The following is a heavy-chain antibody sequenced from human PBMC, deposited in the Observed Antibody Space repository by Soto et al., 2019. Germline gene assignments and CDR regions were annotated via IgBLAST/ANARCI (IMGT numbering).Heavy chain of an antibody. V-gene: IGHV3-21*01. Sequence: QLVESGGGLVKPGGSLRVSCAASRFAFSSYSMHWVRQAPMKGLEWVASIKSVASYVYYADSVEGRFTISRDNAKNSVYLQMNSLRAADAAVYYCTKDRSSFMRGRIRGPYGGLDVWGQGTTVLVS. CDR2: IKSVASYV. CDR3: TKDRSSFMRGRIRGPYGGLDV. J-gene: IGHJ6*02. D-gene: IGHD3-10*01. CDR1: RFAFSSYS.